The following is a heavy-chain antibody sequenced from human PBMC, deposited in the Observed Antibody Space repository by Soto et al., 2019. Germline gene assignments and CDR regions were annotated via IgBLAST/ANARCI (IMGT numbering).Heavy chain of an antibody. D-gene: IGHD3-3*01. Sequence: GESLKISCKGSGYSFTSYWIGWVRQMPGKGLEWMGIIYPGDSDTRYSPSFQGQVTISADKSISTAYLQWSSLKASDTAMYYCARESRFLEWLSLNWFDPWGQGTLVTVSS. CDR1: GYSFTSYW. J-gene: IGHJ5*02. V-gene: IGHV5-51*01. CDR3: ARESRFLEWLSLNWFDP. CDR2: IYPGDSDT.